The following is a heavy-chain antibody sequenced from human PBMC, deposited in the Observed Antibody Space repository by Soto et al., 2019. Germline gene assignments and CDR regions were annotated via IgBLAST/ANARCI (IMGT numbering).Heavy chain of an antibody. D-gene: IGHD2-21*02. Sequence: QVQLVQSGAEVKKPGASVKVSCKPSGYTFSTYYLHWVRQAPGQALEWMGVIHPSGGGTTYAQKFLGRVTVTRDTSTSTVFMELSSLRSDDTAVYYCARGGHIAVVTASFDYWGQGTLVPVSS. J-gene: IGHJ4*02. CDR2: IHPSGGGT. CDR3: ARGGHIAVVTASFDY. V-gene: IGHV1-46*03. CDR1: GYTFSTYY.